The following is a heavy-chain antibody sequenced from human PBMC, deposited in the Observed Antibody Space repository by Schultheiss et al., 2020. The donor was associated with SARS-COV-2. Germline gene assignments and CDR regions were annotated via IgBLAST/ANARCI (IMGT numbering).Heavy chain of an antibody. CDR2: ISSSSSYI. D-gene: IGHD6-19*01. J-gene: IGHJ3*02. CDR3: AREGDSSGWPHYNDAFDS. CDR1: GFTFSSYS. Sequence: GGSLRLSCAASGFTFSSYSMNWVRQAPGKGLEWVSSISSSSSYIYYADSVKGRFTISRDNSKNTLYLQMNSLRAEDTAVYYCAREGDSSGWPHYNDAFDSWGQGTRVTVSS. V-gene: IGHV3-21*01.